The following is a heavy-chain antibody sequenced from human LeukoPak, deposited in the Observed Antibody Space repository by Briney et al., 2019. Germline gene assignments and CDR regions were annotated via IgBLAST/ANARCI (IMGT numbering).Heavy chain of an antibody. J-gene: IGHJ6*03. V-gene: IGHV4-39*01. Sequence: SETLSLTCTVSGGSISSSSYYWGWIRQPPGKGLEWIGSIYYSGSTYYNPSLKSRVTISVDTSKNQFSLKLSSVTAADTAVYYCARPGVGYCSSTSCYEGYYYYMDVWGKGTTVTVSS. CDR1: GGSISSSSYY. CDR2: IYYSGST. CDR3: ARPGVGYCSSTSCYEGYYYYMDV. D-gene: IGHD2-2*01.